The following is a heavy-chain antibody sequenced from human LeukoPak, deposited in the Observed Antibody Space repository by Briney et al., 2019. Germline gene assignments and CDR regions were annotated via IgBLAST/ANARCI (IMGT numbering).Heavy chain of an antibody. D-gene: IGHD4-17*01. V-gene: IGHV3-21*01. CDR3: AKVPYGDYDQDY. CDR1: GFSFSSYN. CDR2: ITSSSTYT. Sequence: GGSLRLSCAASGFSFSSYNMNWVRLTPGKGLEWVSSITSSSTYTFYADSVKGRFTISRDNAKNSLDLEMNGLRAEDTAVYYCAKVPYGDYDQDYWGQGTLVTVSS. J-gene: IGHJ4*02.